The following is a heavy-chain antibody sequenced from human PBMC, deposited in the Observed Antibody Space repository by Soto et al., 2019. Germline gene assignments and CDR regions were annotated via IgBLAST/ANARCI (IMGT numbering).Heavy chain of an antibody. CDR1: GFTFSNAW. J-gene: IGHJ4*02. D-gene: IGHD3-9*01. Sequence: GGSLRLSGAASGFTFSNAWMSWVRQAPGKGREWVGRIKSKTDGGTTDYAAPVKGRLTIPRDDSKNTLYLQMNSLKTEDTAVYYCTTLPQYYDILTGYYNGGRGYFDYWGQGTLVTVSS. CDR2: IKSKTDGGTT. V-gene: IGHV3-15*01. CDR3: TTLPQYYDILTGYYNGGRGYFDY.